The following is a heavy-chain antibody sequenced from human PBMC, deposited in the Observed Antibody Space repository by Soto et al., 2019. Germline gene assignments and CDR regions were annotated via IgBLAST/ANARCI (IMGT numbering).Heavy chain of an antibody. Sequence: QLQLQESGSGLVKPSQTLSLTCAVSGGSISSGGYSWSWIRQPPGKGLEWIGYNYHSGSTYYNPSLKSRVTIAVDRSKNQSSLKLSSVTAADTAVYYCARRTERYYYYGMDVWGQGTTVTVSS. CDR2: NYHSGST. V-gene: IGHV4-30-2*01. J-gene: IGHJ6*02. CDR3: ARRTERYYYYGMDV. CDR1: GGSISSGGYS. D-gene: IGHD1-1*01.